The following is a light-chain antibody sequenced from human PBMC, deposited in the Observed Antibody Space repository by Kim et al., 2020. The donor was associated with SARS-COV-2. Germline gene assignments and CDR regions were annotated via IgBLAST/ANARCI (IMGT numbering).Light chain of an antibody. CDR3: QQYGSSRGYT. CDR2: GAS. CDR1: QSVSSSY. J-gene: IGKJ2*01. V-gene: IGKV3-20*01. Sequence: EIVLTQSPGTLSLSPGERATLSCRASQSVSSSYLAWYQQKPDQAPRLLIYGASSRATGIPDRFSGSGSGTDFTLTISRLEPEDFAVYYCQQYGSSRGYTFGQGTKLEI.